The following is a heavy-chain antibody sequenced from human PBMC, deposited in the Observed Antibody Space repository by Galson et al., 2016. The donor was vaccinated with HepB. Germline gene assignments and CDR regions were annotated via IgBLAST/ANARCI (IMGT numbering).Heavy chain of an antibody. CDR1: GFTFSTYG. J-gene: IGHJ5*02. V-gene: IGHV3-23*01. CDR2: VMGSGVTT. D-gene: IGHD3-22*01. Sequence: SLRLSCAASGFTFSTYGMHWVRQPPGKGLEWVSTVMGSGVTTYYADSVKGRFTVSRDNFRNTVYLQMNSLRAEDTAVYYCAKDFGREYYGSSGPWGQGTLVTVSS. CDR3: AKDFGREYYGSSGP.